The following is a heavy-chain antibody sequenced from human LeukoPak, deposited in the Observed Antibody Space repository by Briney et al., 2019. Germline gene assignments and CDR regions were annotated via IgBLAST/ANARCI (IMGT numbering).Heavy chain of an antibody. D-gene: IGHD6-13*01. V-gene: IGHV1-2*02. CDR1: GYTFTAYF. CDR2: INPSSGRT. Sequence: ASVKVSCRASGYTFTAYFIYWVRQAPGQGLEWVGWINPSSGRTNSAQKFQGRVTMTRDTSISTAYMELSSLRSDDTAVYYCARALVLTSSSRSFQHWGQGTLVSVAS. CDR3: ARALVLTSSSRSFQH. J-gene: IGHJ1*01.